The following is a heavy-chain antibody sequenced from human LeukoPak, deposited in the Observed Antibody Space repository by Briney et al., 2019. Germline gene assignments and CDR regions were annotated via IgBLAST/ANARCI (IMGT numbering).Heavy chain of an antibody. CDR3: ARGMTSFDY. CDR1: GXRFTNYW. J-gene: IGHJ4*02. D-gene: IGHD1-14*01. CDR2: IYPGDSDT. Sequence: GASLKISCKGSGXRFTNYWIGWVRQTPGKGLEWMGIIYPGDSDTRYSPSFQGQVTISADKSFSTAYLQWSSLKASDTAIYYCARGMTSFDYWAQGTLVTVSS. V-gene: IGHV5-51*01.